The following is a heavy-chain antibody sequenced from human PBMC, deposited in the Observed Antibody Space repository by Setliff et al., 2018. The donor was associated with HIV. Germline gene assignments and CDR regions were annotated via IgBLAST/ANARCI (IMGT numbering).Heavy chain of an antibody. Sequence: SETLSLTCTVSGASISSSSHHWAWIRQPPGKGLEYIGNIYYTGSANYNPSLKSRVTMSVDTSKNQFSLKLSSVTAADTAVYYCARHGVDDTSANYFRFGVHDHWGQGTLVTVSS. J-gene: IGHJ4*02. D-gene: IGHD3-22*01. CDR3: ARHGVDDTSANYFRFGVHDH. CDR2: IYYTGSA. V-gene: IGHV4-39*01. CDR1: GASISSSSHH.